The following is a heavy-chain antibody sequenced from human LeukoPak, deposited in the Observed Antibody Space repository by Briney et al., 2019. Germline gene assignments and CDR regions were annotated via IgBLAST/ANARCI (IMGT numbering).Heavy chain of an antibody. CDR3: ARDFSSSSGLDS. D-gene: IGHD6-6*01. J-gene: IGHJ4*02. Sequence: PGGSLRLSCAASGFTFSNYWMSWVRQAPGKGLEWVANIKQDGSAKYYVDSVEGRFTISRDNAKNSLYLQMNSLRAEDTALYYCARDFSSSSGLDSWGQGTLVSVSS. CDR1: GFTFSNYW. CDR2: IKQDGSAK. V-gene: IGHV3-7*01.